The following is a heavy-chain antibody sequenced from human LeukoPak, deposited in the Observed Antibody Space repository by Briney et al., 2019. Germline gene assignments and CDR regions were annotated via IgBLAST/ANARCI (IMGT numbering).Heavy chain of an antibody. CDR3: AKGPGSGGHFNWFDP. CDR2: ITASSTTI. Sequence: GGSLRLSCAASGFSFSHYEMNWVRQAPGKGREWISYITASSTTIYYADSVKGRFTISRDNAKNSLYLQMNGLRGEDTAVYYCAKGPGSGGHFNWFDPWGQGTLVPVSS. J-gene: IGHJ5*02. D-gene: IGHD2-15*01. V-gene: IGHV3-48*03. CDR1: GFSFSHYE.